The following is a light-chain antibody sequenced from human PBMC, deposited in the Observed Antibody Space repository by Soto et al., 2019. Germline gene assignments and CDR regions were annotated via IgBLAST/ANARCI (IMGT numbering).Light chain of an antibody. J-gene: IGKJ2*01. CDR2: DAS. V-gene: IGKV3-20*01. Sequence: EIVLTQSPGTLSLSPGEGATLSCRASQSVTRSYLAWYQQKPGQAPRLLIYDASSRATGIPDRFSGSGSGTDFTLTISRLEPEDFAVYYCQQYGSSLRTFGQGTKLEIK. CDR3: QQYGSSLRT. CDR1: QSVTRSY.